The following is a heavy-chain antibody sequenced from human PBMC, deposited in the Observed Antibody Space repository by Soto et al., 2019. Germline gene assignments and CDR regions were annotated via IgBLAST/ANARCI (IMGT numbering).Heavy chain of an antibody. CDR1: GFTFSSYG. D-gene: IGHD2-2*01. V-gene: IGHV3-30*18. J-gene: IGHJ6*02. CDR2: ISYDGSNK. CDR3: AKDDTREVVPAAMFGSLYGMDV. Sequence: GGSLRLSCAASGFTFSSYGMHWVRQAPGKGLEWVAVISYDGSNKYYADSVKGRFTISRDNSKNTLYLQMNSLRAEDTAVYYCAKDDTREVVPAAMFGSLYGMDVWGQGTTVTVSS.